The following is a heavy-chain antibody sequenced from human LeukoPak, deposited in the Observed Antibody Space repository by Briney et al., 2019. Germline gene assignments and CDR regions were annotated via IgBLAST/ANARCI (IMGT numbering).Heavy chain of an antibody. J-gene: IGHJ4*02. V-gene: IGHV1-69*05. CDR3: ARDRVRGYSSSWTNFDY. CDR1: GDSFGTYG. Sequence: ASVKVSCKASGDSFGTYGITWVRQAPGEGLEWMGGFNPIFGSAQYAQKFQGRVTITTDESTSTAYMELSSLRSEDTAVYYCARDRVRGYSSSWTNFDYWGQGTLVTVSS. D-gene: IGHD6-13*01. CDR2: FNPIFGSA.